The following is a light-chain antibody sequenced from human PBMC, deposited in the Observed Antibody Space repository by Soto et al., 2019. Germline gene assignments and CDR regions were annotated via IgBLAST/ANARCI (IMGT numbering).Light chain of an antibody. CDR3: QSYDNSLSSSV. J-gene: IGLJ2*01. V-gene: IGLV1-40*01. Sequence: QAVVTQPPSVSGAPGQRVTISCTGSSSNIGAGYDVHWYRQLPGRAPKLLIYSNNNRPSGVPDRFSGSKSGTSASLAITGLQAEDEADYYCQSYDNSLSSSVFGGGTKLTVL. CDR2: SNN. CDR1: SSNIGAGYD.